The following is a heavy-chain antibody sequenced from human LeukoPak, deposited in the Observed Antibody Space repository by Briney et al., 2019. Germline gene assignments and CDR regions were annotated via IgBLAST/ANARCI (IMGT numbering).Heavy chain of an antibody. CDR3: AKDLYYDLLMGTFDH. CDR1: GLIFRSYA. D-gene: IGHD3-9*01. J-gene: IGHJ4*02. V-gene: IGHV3-23*01. CDR2: ISGSGGAI. Sequence: HPGGSLRLSCAASGLIFRSYAMSWVRQAPGKGLEWVSAISGSGGAIDYADSVKGRFTISRDNSKNTMDLQMNSLRAEDTAVYYCAKDLYYDLLMGTFDHWGQGTLVTVSS.